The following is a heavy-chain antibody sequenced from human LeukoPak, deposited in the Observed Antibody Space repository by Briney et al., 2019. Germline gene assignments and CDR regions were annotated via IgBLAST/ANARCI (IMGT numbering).Heavy chain of an antibody. Sequence: PSETLSLTCTISGSAVSSDNYYWICIRQPPGQGLEWIGYIHYSGSTKYNPSLKSRVTMSVDTSKNQFSLKVTSVTAADTAIYYCTRTNYGDYNWFDPWGQGTLVTVSS. J-gene: IGHJ5*02. D-gene: IGHD4-17*01. CDR1: GSAVSSDNYY. CDR3: TRTNYGDYNWFDP. CDR2: IHYSGST. V-gene: IGHV4-61*01.